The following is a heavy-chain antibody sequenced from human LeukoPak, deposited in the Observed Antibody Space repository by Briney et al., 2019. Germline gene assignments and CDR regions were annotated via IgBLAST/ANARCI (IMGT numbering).Heavy chain of an antibody. J-gene: IGHJ6*02. Sequence: ASVKVSCKASGYTFTSYDINWVRQATGQGLEWMGWMNPNRGNTHFAQRFQGRVTMTRDTSITTAYMELSSLRSEDTAVYYCAGIGPNYYGSGSYLHYYYGMDVWGQGTTVTVSS. CDR3: AGIGPNYYGSGSYLHYYYGMDV. V-gene: IGHV1-8*02. D-gene: IGHD3-10*01. CDR1: GYTFTSYD. CDR2: MNPNRGNT.